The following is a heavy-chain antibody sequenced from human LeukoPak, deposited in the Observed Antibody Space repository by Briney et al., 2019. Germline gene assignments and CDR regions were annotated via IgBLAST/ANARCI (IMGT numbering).Heavy chain of an antibody. CDR3: ARDPVYYGSGSYYLHYGMDV. CDR2: IYYSGST. D-gene: IGHD3-10*01. CDR1: GGSISSYY. Sequence: PSETLSLTCTVSGGSISSYYWSWIRQPPGKGLEWIGYIYYSGSTNYNPSLKSRVTISVETSKNQFSLKLSSVTAADTAVYYCARDPVYYGSGSYYLHYGMDVWGKGTTVTVSS. V-gene: IGHV4-59*01. J-gene: IGHJ6*04.